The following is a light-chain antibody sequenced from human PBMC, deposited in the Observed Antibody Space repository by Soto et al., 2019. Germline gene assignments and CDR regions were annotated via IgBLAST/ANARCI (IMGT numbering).Light chain of an antibody. CDR3: PQYSTYPLT. V-gene: IGKV1-5*01. J-gene: IGKJ4*01. Sequence: PYTLTVYVGDSLTINYRSSQSIVRWMAWYQQKPGKAPKLLIYDASSLESGVPSRFSGSGSGTEFTLTIDSLRPDDFATFYCPQYSTYPLTFGGGTKVDIK. CDR2: DAS. CDR1: QSIVRW.